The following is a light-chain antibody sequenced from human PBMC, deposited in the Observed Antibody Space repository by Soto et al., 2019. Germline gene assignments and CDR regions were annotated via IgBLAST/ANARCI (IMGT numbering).Light chain of an antibody. Sequence: IQLTQSPSSLSASVGDRVTITCRASQGISSFLVWYQQKPGKAPKLLIYAASTLQSGVPSRFSGSGSATDFTLTISSLQPEDVATYYCQQLNSFPLTFGGGTKVDIK. J-gene: IGKJ4*01. CDR2: AAS. V-gene: IGKV1-9*01. CDR3: QQLNSFPLT. CDR1: QGISSF.